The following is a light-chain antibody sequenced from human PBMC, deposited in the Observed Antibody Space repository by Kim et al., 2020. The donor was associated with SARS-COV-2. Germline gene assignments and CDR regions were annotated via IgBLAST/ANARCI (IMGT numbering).Light chain of an antibody. CDR1: QGVSSTY. V-gene: IGKV3-20*01. CDR2: AAS. J-gene: IGKJ1*01. Sequence: EVVLTQSPDTLSLSPGERATLSCRASQGVSSTYFAWYQQKPGQAPRLLIHAASSRATGVPDRFSGSGSGTDFKFTISRLEPEDYAVYYCQQYGSSPRTFGQGTKVDIK. CDR3: QQYGSSPRT.